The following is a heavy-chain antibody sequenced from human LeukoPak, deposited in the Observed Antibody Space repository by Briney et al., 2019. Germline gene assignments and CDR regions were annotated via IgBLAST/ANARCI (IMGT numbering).Heavy chain of an antibody. CDR1: GFTFSSYA. Sequence: GGSLRLSCAASGFTFSSYAMSWVRQAPVKGLEWVSAISGSGGSTYYADSVKGRFTISRDNSKNTLYLQMNSLRAEDTAVYYCAKAMYNWNYGPLDYWGQGTLVTVSS. CDR2: ISGSGGST. CDR3: AKAMYNWNYGPLDY. J-gene: IGHJ4*02. D-gene: IGHD1-7*01. V-gene: IGHV3-23*01.